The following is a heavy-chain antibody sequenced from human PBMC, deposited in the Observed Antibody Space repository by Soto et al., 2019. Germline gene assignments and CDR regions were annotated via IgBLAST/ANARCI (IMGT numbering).Heavy chain of an antibody. CDR3: XXXXXXXGPFDC. J-gene: IGHJ4*02. CDR2: ISAYNGNT. CDR1: DYTFTNYA. Sequence: QVQLVQSGAEVKKPGASVKVSCKASDYTFTNYAFSWVRQAPGQGLEWMGWISAYNGNTNYPQKLQGRVTMTTDTSTSTAYMELRSLRSDDTAXXYXXXXXXXXGPFDCWGQGTLVTVSS. V-gene: IGHV1-18*01.